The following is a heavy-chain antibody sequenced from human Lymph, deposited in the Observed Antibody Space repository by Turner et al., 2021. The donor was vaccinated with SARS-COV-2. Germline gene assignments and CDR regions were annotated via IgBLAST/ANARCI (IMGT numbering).Heavy chain of an antibody. CDR2: IIPNSGGT. Sequence: QVQLVQSGAAVKKPGASVTLPCTASGYTFTGYYMHWVRQAPGQGLECMGWIIPNSGGTNYAQKFQGRVTMTRDTSISTAYMELSRLRSDDTAVYYCARSRDLQSMVRGVDPFDYWGQGTLVTVSS. D-gene: IGHD3-10*01. V-gene: IGHV1-2*02. CDR3: ARSRDLQSMVRGVDPFDY. CDR1: GYTFTGYY. J-gene: IGHJ4*02.